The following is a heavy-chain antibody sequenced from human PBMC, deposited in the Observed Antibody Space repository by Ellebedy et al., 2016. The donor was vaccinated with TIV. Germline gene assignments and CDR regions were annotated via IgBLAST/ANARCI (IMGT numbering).Heavy chain of an antibody. CDR1: GDSVSSNSAA. CDR2: TYYRSKWYT. D-gene: IGHD6-19*01. V-gene: IGHV6-1*01. J-gene: IGHJ4*02. CDR3: ARTFTHWLLPVALDY. Sequence: SQTLSLTCVISGDSVSSNSAAWNWIRQSPSRGLEWLGRTYYRSKWYTDYALSVKSRVIINPDTSKNQFSLQLNSVTPEDTAVYYCARTFTHWLLPVALDYWGQGTLVTVSS.